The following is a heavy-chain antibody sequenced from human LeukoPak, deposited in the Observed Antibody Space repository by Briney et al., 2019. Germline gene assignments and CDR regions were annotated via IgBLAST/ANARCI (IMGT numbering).Heavy chain of an antibody. CDR2: VTWNSGSK. Sequence: GGSLRLSCAASGFTFGDYAMHWVRPAPGKGLEWVSGVTWNSGSKAYADSVKGRFTISRDNIKNSLYLQMDSLRAEDTALYYCAKANSNWYFDLWGRGTLVSVSS. CDR3: AKANSNWYFDL. CDR1: GFTFGDYA. V-gene: IGHV3-9*01. J-gene: IGHJ2*01.